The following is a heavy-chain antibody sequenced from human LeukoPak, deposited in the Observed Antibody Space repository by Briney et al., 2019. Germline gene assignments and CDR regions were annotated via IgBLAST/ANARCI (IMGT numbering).Heavy chain of an antibody. CDR2: ISYDGSNK. V-gene: IGHV3-30-3*01. CDR1: GFTFSSYA. D-gene: IGHD4-23*01. Sequence: GGSLTLSCAASGFTFSSYAMHWVRQAPGKGLEWVAVISYDGSNKYYADSVKGRFTISRDNSKNTLYLQMNSLRAEDTAVYYCARPRTNYGGNSDFDYWGQGTLVTVSS. J-gene: IGHJ4*02. CDR3: ARPRTNYGGNSDFDY.